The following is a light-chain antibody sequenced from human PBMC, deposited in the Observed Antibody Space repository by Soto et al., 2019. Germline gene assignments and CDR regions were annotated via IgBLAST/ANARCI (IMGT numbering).Light chain of an antibody. J-gene: IGKJ1*01. V-gene: IGKV1-39*01. CDR2: AAS. CDR3: QQTYSIPGT. CDR1: QSISRY. Sequence: DIQMTQSPSSLSASVGDRVTITCRASQSISRYVNWYQHKPGKAPNLLIYAASSLQSGVPSRFSGSGSGTDFTLTISRMQPEEFATYYCQQTYSIPGTFGQGTKVEIK.